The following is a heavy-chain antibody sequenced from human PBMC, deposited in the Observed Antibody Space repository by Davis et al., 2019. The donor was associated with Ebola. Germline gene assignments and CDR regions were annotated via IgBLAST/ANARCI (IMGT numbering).Heavy chain of an antibody. V-gene: IGHV1-18*04. Sequence: ASVKVSCKASGYTFTSYYMHWVRQAPGQGLEWMGWINPHNGNTNYAQNVQGRVTMTTDTSTSTAYMEVGSLSSDDTAVYYCARGFLRFDPWGQGTLVTVSS. CDR1: GYTFTSYY. D-gene: IGHD3-3*01. CDR3: ARGFLRFDP. CDR2: INPHNGNT. J-gene: IGHJ5*02.